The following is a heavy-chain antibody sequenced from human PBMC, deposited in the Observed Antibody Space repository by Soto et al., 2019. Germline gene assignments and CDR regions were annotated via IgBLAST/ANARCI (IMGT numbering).Heavy chain of an antibody. D-gene: IGHD6-13*01. CDR3: ARYRREAVAGYTLDN. CDR2: VYNSGST. J-gene: IGHJ4*02. Sequence: SATLPLTCTVSGGSISSKYWTFIRQPPGKGLEWIGYVYNSGSTNYNPSLKSRVTISEDTSKSQFSLKVNSMTAADTAVYYCARYRREAVAGYTLDNWGQGILVTVSS. CDR1: GGSISSKY. V-gene: IGHV4-59*01.